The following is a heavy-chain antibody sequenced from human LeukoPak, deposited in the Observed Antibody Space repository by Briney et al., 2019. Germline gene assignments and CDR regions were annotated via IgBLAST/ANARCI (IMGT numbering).Heavy chain of an antibody. Sequence: GASVKVSCKASGYTFTGYYMHWVRQAPGQGLEWMGWINPNSGGTNYAQKFQGGVTMTRDTSISTAYMELSRLRSDDTAVYYCARSRGYSYGQPLGYMDVWGKGTTVTVSS. CDR1: GYTFTGYY. J-gene: IGHJ6*03. CDR2: INPNSGGT. D-gene: IGHD5-18*01. V-gene: IGHV1-2*02. CDR3: ARSRGYSYGQPLGYMDV.